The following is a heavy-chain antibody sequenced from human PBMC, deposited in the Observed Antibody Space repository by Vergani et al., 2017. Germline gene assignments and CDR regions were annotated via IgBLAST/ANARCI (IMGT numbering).Heavy chain of an antibody. CDR1: GGSVSTGGYY. J-gene: IGHJ3*02. Sequence: QLLLQESGPGLVKPSETLSLTCTVSGGSVSTGGYYWAWIRQSPGKGLEWIGNIFHTGLTYRNPSLRSRVAISVDTSRNQFSLKLRSVTAADTAAYFCARGGLPDAFDIWGQGTLVTVSS. D-gene: IGHD3-10*01. CDR2: IFHTGLT. V-gene: IGHV4-39*07. CDR3: ARGGLPDAFDI.